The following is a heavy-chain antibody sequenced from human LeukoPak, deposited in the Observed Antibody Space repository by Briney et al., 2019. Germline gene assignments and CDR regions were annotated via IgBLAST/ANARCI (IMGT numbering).Heavy chain of an antibody. D-gene: IGHD1-26*01. CDR1: GFTFSSYA. CDR3: GKNRYSGSLSPFDI. Sequence: GGSLRLSCAASGFTFSSYAMHWVRQAPGKGLEWVAVISYDGSNKYYADSVKGRFTIPRDNSKNTLYLQMNSLRAEDTAVYYCGKNRYSGSLSPFDIWGQGTMVTVSS. CDR2: ISYDGSNK. J-gene: IGHJ3*02. V-gene: IGHV3-30-3*01.